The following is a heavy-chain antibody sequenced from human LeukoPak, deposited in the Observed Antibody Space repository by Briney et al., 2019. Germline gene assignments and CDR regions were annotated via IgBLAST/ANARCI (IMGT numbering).Heavy chain of an antibody. J-gene: IGHJ6*03. V-gene: IGHV3-48*01. Sequence: PGGSLRLSCAASGFSISSYSLNWVRQAPGKGLEWVSYISSRSTTIYYADSVKGRFTISRDNAKNSLYLQMNSLRAEDTAVYYCARTYYDFWSGYPAEQADYMDVWGKGTTVTVSS. D-gene: IGHD3-3*01. CDR1: GFSISSYS. CDR2: ISSRSTTI. CDR3: ARTYYDFWSGYPAEQADYMDV.